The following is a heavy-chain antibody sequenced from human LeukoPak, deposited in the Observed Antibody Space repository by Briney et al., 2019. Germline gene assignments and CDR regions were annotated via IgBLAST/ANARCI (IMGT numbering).Heavy chain of an antibody. D-gene: IGHD3-22*01. CDR2: ISYDGSTK. J-gene: IGHJ3*01. CDR3: AKSSTNYYDTSGQIEI. V-gene: IGHV3-30*02. Sequence: GGSLRLSCAASVFTFSSYGMHWVRQAPGMGLKWVTSISYDGSTKYYADSVKGRLTISRDNSKSTLYLQMNSLRPEDTAVYYCAKSSTNYYDTSGQIEIWGQGTMVTVSS. CDR1: VFTFSSYG.